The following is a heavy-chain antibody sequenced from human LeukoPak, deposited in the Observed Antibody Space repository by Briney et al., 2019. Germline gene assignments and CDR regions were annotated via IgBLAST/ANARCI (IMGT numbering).Heavy chain of an antibody. CDR3: AKDQGGESDY. CDR2: IQYDGSNK. V-gene: IGHV3-30*02. D-gene: IGHD3-16*01. CDR1: GFTFSSYG. Sequence: PGGSLRLSCAASGFTFSSYGMHWVRQAPGKGLEWVAFIQYDGSNKYYADSVKGRFTISRDNSKNTLYLQMNSLRAEDTAVYYCAKDQGGESDYWGQGTLVTVSS. J-gene: IGHJ4*02.